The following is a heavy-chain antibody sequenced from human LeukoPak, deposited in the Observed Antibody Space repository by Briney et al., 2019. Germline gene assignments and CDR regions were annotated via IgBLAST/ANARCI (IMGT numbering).Heavy chain of an antibody. Sequence: GSLRLSCAASGFTFSNYWVHWVRQAPGKGLVWVSRINPDGSTINYADSVKGRFTISRDNAKNTLYLQMNSLRAEDTAVYYCATAGNYRFDYWGQGTPVTVSS. CDR3: ATAGNYRFDY. D-gene: IGHD1-7*01. CDR1: GFTFSNYW. V-gene: IGHV3-74*01. CDR2: INPDGSTI. J-gene: IGHJ4*02.